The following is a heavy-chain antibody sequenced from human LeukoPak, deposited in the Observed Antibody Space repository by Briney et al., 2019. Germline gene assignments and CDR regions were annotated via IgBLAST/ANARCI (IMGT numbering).Heavy chain of an antibody. CDR1: GFTFNTCS. CDR3: ARGRGYCTGVSCDIDY. Sequence: GGSLRLSCAASGFTFNTCSMNWVPQAPGKGLEWVSNIISRGDTTHYAASVKGRFTISRDNAKNSVFLHLNSLRGDDTAVYYCARGRGYCTGVSCDIDYWGQGTLVTVSS. D-gene: IGHD2-8*02. V-gene: IGHV3-48*04. CDR2: IISRGDTT. J-gene: IGHJ4*02.